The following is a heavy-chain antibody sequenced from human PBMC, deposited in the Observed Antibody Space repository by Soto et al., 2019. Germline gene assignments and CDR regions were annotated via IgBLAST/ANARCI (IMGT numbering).Heavy chain of an antibody. CDR2: MDPNSGST. CDR3: ARERKFDFWRKGLDV. V-gene: IGHV1-8*01. D-gene: IGHD3-3*01. J-gene: IGHJ6*02. CDR1: GYTFTSYD. Sequence: QAQLVQSGAEVKKPGASVKVSCKASGYTFTSYDNNWVRQAPGQGLEWLGWMDPNSGSTGYAQNFQGRVTMTRNISINTAHMELSSLRSEDTAVYYCARERKFDFWRKGLDVWGQGTTVTVSS.